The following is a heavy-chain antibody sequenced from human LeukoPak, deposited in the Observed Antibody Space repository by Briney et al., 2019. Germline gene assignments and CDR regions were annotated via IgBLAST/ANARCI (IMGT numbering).Heavy chain of an antibody. Sequence: PSETLSLTCTVSGGSSSSYYWSSMRQPPGKGLEWIGYIYYSGSTNYNPSLKSRVTISVDTSKNQFSLKLSSVTAADTAVYYCARSPGYHPDYWGQGTLVTVSS. CDR1: GGSSSSYY. CDR3: ARSPGYHPDY. D-gene: IGHD2-2*01. V-gene: IGHV4-59*08. CDR2: IYYSGST. J-gene: IGHJ4*02.